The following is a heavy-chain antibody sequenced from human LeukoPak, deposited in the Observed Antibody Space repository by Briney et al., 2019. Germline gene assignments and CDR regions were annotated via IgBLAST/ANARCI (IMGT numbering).Heavy chain of an antibody. CDR1: GFTFSNYN. V-gene: IGHV3-48*04. CDR3: ARTIEMATISYFDY. D-gene: IGHD5-24*01. J-gene: IGHJ4*02. Sequence: GSLRLSCAASGFTFSNYNMNWVRQAPGKRLEWVSYISSSDSTIYYADSVKGRFTISRDNAKNSLYLQMNSLRAGDTAVYYCARTIEMATISYFDYWGQGTLVTVSS. CDR2: ISSSDSTI.